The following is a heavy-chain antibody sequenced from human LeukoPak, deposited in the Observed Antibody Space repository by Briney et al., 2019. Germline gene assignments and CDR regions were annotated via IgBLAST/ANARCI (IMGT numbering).Heavy chain of an antibody. CDR2: IYYSGST. J-gene: IGHJ6*02. CDR1: GGSISSGGYY. D-gene: IGHD3-10*01. V-gene: IGHV4-31*03. CDR3: ASAGILWFGDYYYGMDV. Sequence: PSETLSLTCTVSGGSISSGGYYWSWIRQHPGKGLEWIGYIYYSGSTYYNPSLKSRVTISVDTSKNQFSLKLSSVTAADTAVYYCASAGILWFGDYYYGMDVWGQGTTVTVSS.